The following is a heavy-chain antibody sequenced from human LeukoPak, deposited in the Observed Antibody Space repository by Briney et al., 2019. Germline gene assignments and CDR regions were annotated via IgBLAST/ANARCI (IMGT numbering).Heavy chain of an antibody. CDR3: AKEIYCSGGSCYSDAFDI. CDR2: ISGSGGST. J-gene: IGHJ3*02. V-gene: IGHV3-23*01. Sequence: PGGSLRLSCAASGFTFSSYAMSWVRQAPGKGLEGVSAISGSGGSTYYADSVKGRFTISRDNSKNTLYLQMNSLRAEDTAVYYCAKEIYCSGGSCYSDAFDIWGQGTMVTVSS. CDR1: GFTFSSYA. D-gene: IGHD2-15*01.